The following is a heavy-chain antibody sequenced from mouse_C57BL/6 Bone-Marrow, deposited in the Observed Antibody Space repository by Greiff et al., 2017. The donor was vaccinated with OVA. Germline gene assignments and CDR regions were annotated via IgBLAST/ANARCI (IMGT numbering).Heavy chain of an antibody. J-gene: IGHJ3*01. CDR2: IDPENGDT. D-gene: IGHD2-1*01. Sequence: VQLQQSGAELVRPGASVKLSCTASGFNIKDDYMHWVKQRPEQGLEWIGWIDPENGDTEYASKFQGKATITADTSSNTAYLQLSSLTSEDTAVYYCTTPIYYGKPWGQGTLVTVSA. V-gene: IGHV14-4*01. CDR1: GFNIKDDY. CDR3: TTPIYYGKP.